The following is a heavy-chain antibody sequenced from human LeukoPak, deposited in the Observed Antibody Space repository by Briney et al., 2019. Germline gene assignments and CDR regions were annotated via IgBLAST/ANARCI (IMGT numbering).Heavy chain of an antibody. CDR1: GFTFSSFA. CDR3: VRRAASDYYYYVGV. J-gene: IGHJ6*03. V-gene: IGHV3-23*01. Sequence: PGGSLRLSCAASGFTFSSFAMSWVRQAPGKGLEWVSGISGSGHSTYYADSVKGRFTISRDNSKNTVYLQMNSLRAADTALYYCVRRAASDYYYYVGVWGRGTTVTVSS. D-gene: IGHD6-25*01. CDR2: ISGSGHST.